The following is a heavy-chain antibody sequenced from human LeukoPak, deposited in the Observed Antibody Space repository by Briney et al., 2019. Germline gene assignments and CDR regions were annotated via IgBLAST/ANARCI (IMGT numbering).Heavy chain of an antibody. CDR3: ARYSDSSGYPTHFDY. CDR1: GYTFTSYG. Sequence: ASVKVSCKASGYTFTSYGISWVRQAPGQGLEWMGWISAYNGNTNYAQKLQGRVTMNTDTSTSTAYMELRSLRSDDTAVYYCARYSDSSGYPTHFDYWGQGTLVTVSS. D-gene: IGHD3-22*01. V-gene: IGHV1-18*01. J-gene: IGHJ4*02. CDR2: ISAYNGNT.